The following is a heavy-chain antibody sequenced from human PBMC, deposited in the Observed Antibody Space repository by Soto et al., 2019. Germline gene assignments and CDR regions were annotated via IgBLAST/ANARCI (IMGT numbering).Heavy chain of an antibody. D-gene: IGHD3-10*01. Sequence: SETLSLTCAVYGGSFSGYYWSWIRQPPGKGLEWIGEINHSGSTNYNPSLKSRVTISVDTSKNQFSLKLSSVTAADTAVYYCARGSPPYYYGSGSYRAYYYYYMDVWGKGTTVTVSS. CDR3: ARGSPPYYYGSGSYRAYYYYYMDV. CDR2: INHSGST. V-gene: IGHV4-34*01. J-gene: IGHJ6*03. CDR1: GGSFSGYY.